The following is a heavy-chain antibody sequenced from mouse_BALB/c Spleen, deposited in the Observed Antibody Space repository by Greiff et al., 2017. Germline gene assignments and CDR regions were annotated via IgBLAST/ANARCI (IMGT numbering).Heavy chain of an antibody. CDR3: ARAYDYDWFAY. D-gene: IGHD2-4*01. J-gene: IGHJ3*01. CDR1: GFTFSDYY. Sequence: EVQGVESGGGLVKPGGSLKLSCAASGFTFSDYYMYWVRQTPEKRLEWVATISDGGSYTYYPDSVKGRFTISRDNAKNNLYLQMSSLKSEDTAMYYCARAYDYDWFAYWGQGTLVTVSA. CDR2: ISDGGSYT. V-gene: IGHV5-4*02.